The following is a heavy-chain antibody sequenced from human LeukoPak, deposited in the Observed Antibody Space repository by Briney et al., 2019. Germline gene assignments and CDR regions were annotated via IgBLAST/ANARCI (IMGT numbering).Heavy chain of an antibody. J-gene: IGHJ4*02. Sequence: ASVKVSCKASGGTFSSYAISWVRQAPGQGLEWMGWINTNTGNPTYAQGFTGRFVFSLDTSVSTAYLQISSLKAEDTAVYYCAREFGGSWYELGSAGWGQGTLVTVSS. D-gene: IGHD6-13*01. CDR3: AREFGGSWYELGSAG. CDR1: GGTFSSYA. V-gene: IGHV7-4-1*02. CDR2: INTNTGNP.